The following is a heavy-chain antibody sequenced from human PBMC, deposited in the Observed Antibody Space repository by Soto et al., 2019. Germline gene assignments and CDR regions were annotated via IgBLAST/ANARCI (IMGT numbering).Heavy chain of an antibody. J-gene: IGHJ4*02. CDR3: ATYSSGFPYYFDY. CDR1: GFTFSSYA. Sequence: GGSLRLSCAASGFTFSSYAMSWVRQAPGKGLEWVSAISGSGGSTYYADSVKGRFTISRDNSKNTLYLQMNSLRAEDTAVYHCATYSSGFPYYFDYWGQGTLVTVSS. D-gene: IGHD3-22*01. V-gene: IGHV3-23*01. CDR2: ISGSGGST.